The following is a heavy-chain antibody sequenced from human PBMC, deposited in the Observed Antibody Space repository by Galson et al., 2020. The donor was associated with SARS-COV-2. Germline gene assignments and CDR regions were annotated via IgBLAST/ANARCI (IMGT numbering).Heavy chain of an antibody. V-gene: IGHV5-51*01. D-gene: IGHD6-13*01. CDR3: ARRAIVAGGRDSFSFDY. CDR1: GYSFPNYW. Sequence: GESLKISCKGSGYSFPNYWIGWVRQMPGKGLEWMGIIYPGDSDTRYSPSFQGQVIISADKSINTAYLQWSSLKASDTAVYYFARRAIVAGGRDSFSFDYWGQGTLVTVSS. J-gene: IGHJ4*02. CDR2: IYPGDSDT.